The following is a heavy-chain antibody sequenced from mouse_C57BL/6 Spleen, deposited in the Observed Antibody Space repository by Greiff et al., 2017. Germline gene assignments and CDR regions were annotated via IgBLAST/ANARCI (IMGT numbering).Heavy chain of an antibody. CDR2: VSGGGGNT. V-gene: IGHV5-9*01. CDR3: AREAYSWAMDY. J-gene: IGHJ4*01. Sequence: EVKLVESGGGLVKPGGSLKLSCAASGFTFSSYTMSWVRQTPEKRLEWVATVSGGGGNTYYPDSVKGRFTISRDNAKNTLYLQMSSLRSEDTSLYYCAREAYSWAMDYWGQGTSVTGSS. CDR1: GFTFSSYT. D-gene: IGHD1-1*01.